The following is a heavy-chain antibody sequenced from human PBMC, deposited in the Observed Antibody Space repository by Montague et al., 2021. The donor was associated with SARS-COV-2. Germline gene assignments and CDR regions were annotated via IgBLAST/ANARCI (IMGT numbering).Heavy chain of an antibody. CDR3: ARGDHPTTASRYFFDS. CDR1: GDSISHSSYY. Sequence: SETLSLTCTVSGDSISHSSYYWGWIRQPPGKGLEWIGGIYYSGSTYYNPSLKSRVTISVDTSKNQVSLKLNSVTAADTAVYYCARGDHPTTASRYFFDSWGQGALVTVSS. D-gene: IGHD1-26*01. CDR2: IYYSGST. J-gene: IGHJ4*02. V-gene: IGHV4-39*07.